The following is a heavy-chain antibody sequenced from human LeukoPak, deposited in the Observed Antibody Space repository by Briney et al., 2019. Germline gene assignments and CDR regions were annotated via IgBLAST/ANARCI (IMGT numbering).Heavy chain of an antibody. J-gene: IGHJ3*01. D-gene: IGHD6-13*01. V-gene: IGHV4-59*01. CDR3: ATGIAAQDAFDF. Sequence: SETLSLTCTVSGGSISSYYWSWIRQPPGKGLEWIGYIYYSGSTNYNPSLKSRVTISVDTSKNQFSLRLSSVTAADTAVYYCATGIAAQDAFDFWGQGTMVTVSS. CDR1: GGSISSYY. CDR2: IYYSGST.